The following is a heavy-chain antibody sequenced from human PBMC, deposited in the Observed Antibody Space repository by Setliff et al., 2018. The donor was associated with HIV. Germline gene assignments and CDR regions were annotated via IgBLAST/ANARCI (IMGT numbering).Heavy chain of an antibody. CDR3: ARPYCGGDCYDAFDI. V-gene: IGHV5-51*01. D-gene: IGHD2-21*02. Sequence: PGESLKISCKGSGYSFTTYWIGWVRQMPGKGLEWMGIIYPGDSDTRYSPSFQGQVTISADRSISTAYLQWSSLKASDTAMYYCARPYCGGDCYDAFDIWGQGAVVTVSS. J-gene: IGHJ3*02. CDR2: IYPGDSDT. CDR1: GYSFTTYW.